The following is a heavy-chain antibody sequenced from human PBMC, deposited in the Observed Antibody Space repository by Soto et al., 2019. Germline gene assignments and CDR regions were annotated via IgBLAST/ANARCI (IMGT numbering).Heavy chain of an antibody. D-gene: IGHD3-10*01. CDR3: ARGPYYYGSGSYVHYYYGMDV. J-gene: IGHJ6*02. CDR2: IYYSGST. CDR1: GGSISSYY. V-gene: IGHV4-59*12. Sequence: TLSLTCTVSGGSISSYYWSWIRQPPGKGLEWIGYIYYSGSTNYNPSLKSRVTISVDTSKNQFSLKLSSVTAADTAVYYCARGPYYYGSGSYVHYYYGMDVWGQGTTVTVSS.